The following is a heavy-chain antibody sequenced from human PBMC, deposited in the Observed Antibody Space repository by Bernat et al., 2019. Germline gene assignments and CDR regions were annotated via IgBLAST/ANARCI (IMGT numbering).Heavy chain of an antibody. V-gene: IGHV3-49*03. CDR3: TRARATVTTQKAF. Sequence: EVQLVESGGDLAQPGRSLRLSCTASGFTFGDYAMGWFRQAPGKGLEWVGFIRSKTYGGTAEYAASVKGRFTISRDDSKSIAYLQMSSLTTEDTGVYYCTRARATVTTQKAFWGQGNLVTVSS. CDR1: GFTFGDYA. CDR2: IRSKTYGGTA. J-gene: IGHJ4*02. D-gene: IGHD4-17*01.